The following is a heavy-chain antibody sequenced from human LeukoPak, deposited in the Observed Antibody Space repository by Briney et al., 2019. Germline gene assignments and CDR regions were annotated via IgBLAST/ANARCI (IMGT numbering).Heavy chain of an antibody. V-gene: IGHV4-59*08. CDR1: GGSISSYW. Sequence: PSETLSLTCTVSGGSISSYWWSWIRQPPGKGLEWIGYIYYSGSTNYNPSLKSRVTISVDTSKNQFSLKLTSVTAADTAMYYCARYDSSSGGYFDYWGQGALVTVSS. CDR3: ARYDSSSGGYFDY. CDR2: IYYSGST. J-gene: IGHJ4*02. D-gene: IGHD6-6*01.